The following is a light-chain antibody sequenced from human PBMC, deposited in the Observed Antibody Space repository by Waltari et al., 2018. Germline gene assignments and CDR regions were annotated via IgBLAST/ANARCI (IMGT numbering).Light chain of an antibody. CDR2: AVS. CDR1: QSILTD. J-gene: IGKJ4*01. Sequence: DIQMTQSPSSLSASVGDRVTITCRPNQSILTDVNWSQQGPGQAPKVLISAVSTLQRGVPSRFSGSGSGTDFNLTISSLQPEDFATYYCQQTYSVPLTFGGGTKVEVE. CDR3: QQTYSVPLT. V-gene: IGKV1-39*01.